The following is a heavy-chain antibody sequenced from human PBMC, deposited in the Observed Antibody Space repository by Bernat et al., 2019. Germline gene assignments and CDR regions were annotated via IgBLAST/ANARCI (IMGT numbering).Heavy chain of an antibody. CDR2: ISAYNGNT. J-gene: IGHJ6*02. CDR1: GYTFTSYG. D-gene: IGHD4-17*01. CDR3: ARDYGDQGGGCYCYGMDV. V-gene: IGHV1-18*01. Sequence: QVQLVQSGAEVKKPGASVKVSCKASGYTFTSYGISWVRQAPGQGLEWMGWISAYNGNTNYAQKLQDRVTMTTDTSTSTAYMELMSLRSDDTAVYYCARDYGDQGGGCYCYGMDVWGQGTTVTVSS.